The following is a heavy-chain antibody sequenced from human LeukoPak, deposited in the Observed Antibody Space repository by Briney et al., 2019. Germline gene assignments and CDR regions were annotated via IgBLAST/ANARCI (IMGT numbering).Heavy chain of an antibody. V-gene: IGHV3-7*01. Sequence: GGSLRLSCAASGFTFSSYGIHWVRQAPGKGLEWVGNINQEGSERNHGDSMNGRFTISRDNAENSLYLQMNSLRAEDTAVYYCARIIGAFGTYRYDSWGQGTLVSVSS. CDR2: INQEGSER. J-gene: IGHJ4*02. D-gene: IGHD3-16*02. CDR3: ARIIGAFGTYRYDS. CDR1: GFTFSSYG.